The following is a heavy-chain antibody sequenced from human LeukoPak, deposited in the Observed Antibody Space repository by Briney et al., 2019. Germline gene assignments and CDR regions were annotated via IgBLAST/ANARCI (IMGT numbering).Heavy chain of an antibody. CDR2: IYYSGST. CDR1: GGSISSSSYY. Sequence: SETLSLTCTVSGGSISSSSYYWGWIRQPPGKGLEWIGSIYYSGSTYYNPSLKSRVTISVDTSKNQFSLKLSSVTAADTAVYYCARDRDYYVPDYWGQGTLVTVSS. D-gene: IGHD3-10*02. CDR3: ARDRDYYVPDY. V-gene: IGHV4-39*07. J-gene: IGHJ4*02.